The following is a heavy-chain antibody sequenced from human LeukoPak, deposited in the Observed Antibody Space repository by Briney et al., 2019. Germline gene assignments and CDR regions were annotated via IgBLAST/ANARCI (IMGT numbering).Heavy chain of an antibody. CDR2: ISSDGSTT. CDR3: ARDLTPGGYFDY. CDR1: GFTFSSYW. Sequence: GGSLRLSCAASGFTFSSYWMHWVRQAPGKGLVWVSHISSDGSTTSYADSVKGRFTISRDNAKNTLYLQMNSLRAEDTAVYYCARDLTPGGYFDYWGQGTLVTVSS. D-gene: IGHD1-14*01. J-gene: IGHJ4*02. V-gene: IGHV3-74*01.